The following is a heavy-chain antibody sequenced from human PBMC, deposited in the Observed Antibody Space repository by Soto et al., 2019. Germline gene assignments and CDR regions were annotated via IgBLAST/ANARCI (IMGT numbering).Heavy chain of an antibody. CDR3: ASTDGYNRLLDY. Sequence: LSLTCPVSGGSISSGGYYWSWIRQHPGKGLEWIGYIYYSGSTYYNPSLRSRVTISVDTSKNQFSLKLSSVTAADTAVYYCASTDGYNRLLDYWGQGTLVTVSS. CDR1: GGSISSGGYY. V-gene: IGHV4-31*03. D-gene: IGHD5-12*01. J-gene: IGHJ4*02. CDR2: IYYSGST.